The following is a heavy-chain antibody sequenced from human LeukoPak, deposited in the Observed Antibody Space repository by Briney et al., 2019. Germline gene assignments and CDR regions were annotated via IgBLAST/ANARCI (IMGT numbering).Heavy chain of an antibody. Sequence: GGSLRLSCAASGFTFSSYSMNWVCQAPGRGLEWLSYLTRTSSATWYADSVKGRFTIFRDNAKSSLYLQMNSLRVEDTAVYYCATGGSEYRSDWFDSWGQGTLVNVAS. V-gene: IGHV3-48*01. CDR2: LTRTSSAT. J-gene: IGHJ5*01. CDR3: ATGGSEYRSDWFDS. D-gene: IGHD5-18*01. CDR1: GFTFSSYS.